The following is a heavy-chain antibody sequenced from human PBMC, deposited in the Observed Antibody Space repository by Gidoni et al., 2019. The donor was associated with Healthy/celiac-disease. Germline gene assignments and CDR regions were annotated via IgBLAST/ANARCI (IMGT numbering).Heavy chain of an antibody. J-gene: IGHJ4*02. Sequence: EVQLVEAGGGLVKPEGADRRACADSGFTFSNAWMSWVRQAPGKGLEWVGRIKSKTAGGTTDYAAPVKGRFTISRDDSNTTLYLQMNSLKPEDTAVYYCTTAPHFLWFGESGYWGQGTLVTVSS. D-gene: IGHD3-10*01. CDR1: GFTFSNAW. CDR3: TTAPHFLWFGESGY. CDR2: IKSKTAGGTT. V-gene: IGHV3-15*01.